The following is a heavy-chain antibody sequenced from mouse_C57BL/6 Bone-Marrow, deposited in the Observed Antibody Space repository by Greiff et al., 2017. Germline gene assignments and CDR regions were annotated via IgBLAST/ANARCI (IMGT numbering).Heavy chain of an antibody. CDR3: AIENIYYGSSYVGY. D-gene: IGHD1-1*01. V-gene: IGHV1-74*01. Sequence: QVQLKQPGAELVKPGASVKVSCKASGYTFTSYWMHWVKQRPGQGLEWIGRIHPSDSDTNYNQKFKGKATLTVDKSSSTAYMQRSSLTSEDSAVYYCAIENIYYGSSYVGYWGQGTALTVSS. CDR2: IHPSDSDT. J-gene: IGHJ2*01. CDR1: GYTFTSYW.